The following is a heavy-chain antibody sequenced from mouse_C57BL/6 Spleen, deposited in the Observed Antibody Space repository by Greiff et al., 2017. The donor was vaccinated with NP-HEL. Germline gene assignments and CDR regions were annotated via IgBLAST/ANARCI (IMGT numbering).Heavy chain of an antibody. Sequence: QVQLQQSGAELARPGASVKMSCKASGYTFTSYTMHWVKQRPGQGLEWIGYINPSSGYTKYNQKFKDKATLTADKSSSTAYMQLSSLTSEDSAVYYCARLNWAFYAMDYWGQGTSVTVSS. CDR2: INPSSGYT. CDR3: ARLNWAFYAMDY. D-gene: IGHD4-1*02. CDR1: GYTFTSYT. V-gene: IGHV1-4*01. J-gene: IGHJ4*01.